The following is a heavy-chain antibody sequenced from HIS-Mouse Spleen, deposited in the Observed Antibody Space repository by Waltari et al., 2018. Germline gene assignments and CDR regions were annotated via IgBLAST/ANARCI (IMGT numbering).Heavy chain of an antibody. CDR2: INPNSGRT. V-gene: IGHV1-2*02. Sequence: QVQLVQSGAEVKKPGASVKVSCKASGYTFTGYYMHWVRQAPGQGREGMGGINPNSGRTNYGQKFQGRGTMTRDTAISTAYMDLGGLGSDDTAGYYGARGSGGWGVLLPNWFDAWGQGTLVTVSS. CDR3: ARGSGGWGVLLPNWFDA. J-gene: IGHJ5*02. CDR1: GYTFTGYY. D-gene: IGHD1-26*01.